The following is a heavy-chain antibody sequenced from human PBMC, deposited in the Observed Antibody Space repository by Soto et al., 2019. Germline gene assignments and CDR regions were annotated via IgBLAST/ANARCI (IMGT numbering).Heavy chain of an antibody. CDR1: GFTFSSYA. CDR3: AKDRRGGESGSGWYYFDY. D-gene: IGHD6-19*01. Sequence: GGSLRLSCAASGFTFSSYAMSWVRQAPGKGLEWVSAISGSGGSTYYADSVKGRFTISRDNSKNTLYLQMNSLRAEDTAVYYCAKDRRGGESGSGWYYFDYWGQGTLVTVSS. CDR2: ISGSGGST. V-gene: IGHV3-23*01. J-gene: IGHJ4*02.